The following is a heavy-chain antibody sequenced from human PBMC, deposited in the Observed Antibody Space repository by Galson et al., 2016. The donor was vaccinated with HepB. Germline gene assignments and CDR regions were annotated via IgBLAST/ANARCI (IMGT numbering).Heavy chain of an antibody. V-gene: IGHV3-23*01. CDR3: ARGGPFSTSWYLDF. J-gene: IGHJ4*02. CDR2: ISGGGNNA. CDR1: GFTFNNYA. D-gene: IGHD6-13*01. Sequence: SLRLSCAASGFTFNNYAMSWDRQAPGKGLEWVSGISGGGNNAYYADSVKGRFTISRDNSNNTLYLQMNSLRAEDTAVYYCARGGPFSTSWYLDFWGQGTLLTVSS.